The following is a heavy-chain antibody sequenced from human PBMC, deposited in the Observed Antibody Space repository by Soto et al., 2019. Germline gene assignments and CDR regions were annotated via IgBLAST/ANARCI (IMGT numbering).Heavy chain of an antibody. CDR1: GGSFSGYY. J-gene: IGHJ2*01. V-gene: IGHV4-34*01. D-gene: IGHD3-9*01. Sequence: QVQLQQWGAGPVRPLETLSLTCGVSGGSFSGYYWAWIRQYPGKGLEWIGEINDRGSINYNPSLTSRVSISVDTSKNHYALNLRSVPAADTAVYYCARESHDILTGPPWVWYFDLGGRGTLVTVSS. CDR3: ARESHDILTGPPWVWYFDL. CDR2: INDRGSI.